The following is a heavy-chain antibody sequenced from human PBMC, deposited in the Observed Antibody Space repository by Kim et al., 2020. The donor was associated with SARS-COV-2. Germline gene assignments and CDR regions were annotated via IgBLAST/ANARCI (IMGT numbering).Heavy chain of an antibody. CDR1: GFTFSSYA. CDR2: ISYDGSNK. D-gene: IGHD2-21*01. Sequence: GGSLRLSCAASGFTFSSYAMHWVRQAPGKGLEWVAVISYDGSNKYYADSVKGRFTISRDNSKNTLYLQMNSLRAEDTAVYYCAREGHIVGEGAFDIWGQGTMVTVSS. J-gene: IGHJ3*02. CDR3: AREGHIVGEGAFDI. V-gene: IGHV3-30-3*01.